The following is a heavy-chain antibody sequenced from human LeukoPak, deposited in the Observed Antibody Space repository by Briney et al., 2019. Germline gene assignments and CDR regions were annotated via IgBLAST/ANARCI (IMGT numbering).Heavy chain of an antibody. Sequence: GGSLRLSCAASGFSFSSFAMTWVRQAPGKGLEWVSSISGSGDTTYYADSVKGRFTISRDNSKNTLYLQMNSLRAEDTALYYCAKAMGRTAVTANGYWGLGTLLTVSS. CDR2: ISGSGDTT. CDR1: GFSFSSFA. CDR3: AKAMGRTAVTANGY. D-gene: IGHD2-21*02. J-gene: IGHJ4*02. V-gene: IGHV3-23*01.